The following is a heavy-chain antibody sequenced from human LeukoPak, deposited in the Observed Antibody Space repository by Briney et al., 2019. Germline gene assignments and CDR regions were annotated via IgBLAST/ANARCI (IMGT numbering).Heavy chain of an antibody. D-gene: IGHD4-23*01. V-gene: IGHV3-11*04. J-gene: IGHJ5*02. CDR1: GFTFSDYY. CDR2: VSSSGSTI. Sequence: PGGSLRLSCAASGFTFSDYYMSWIRQAPGKGLEWVSYVSSSGSTIYYADSVKGRFTISRDNAKNSLYLQMNSLRAEDTAVYYCARVGNSPAGRWFDPWGQGTLVTVSS. CDR3: ARVGNSPAGRWFDP.